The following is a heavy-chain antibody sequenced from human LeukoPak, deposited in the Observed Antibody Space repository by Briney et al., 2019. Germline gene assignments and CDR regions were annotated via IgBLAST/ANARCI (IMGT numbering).Heavy chain of an antibody. CDR3: AKEPTGDKSFDS. J-gene: IGHJ4*02. Sequence: SETLSLTCTVSGASISRTTYYWGWFRQPPGKGLEWIATMFYSGYTYYDPSLKSRVTISIDTSENQVSLKLSFVTAADTALYYCAKEPTGDKSFDSWGQGTLVTVSS. D-gene: IGHD7-27*01. CDR2: MFYSGYT. V-gene: IGHV4-39*07. CDR1: GASISRTTYY.